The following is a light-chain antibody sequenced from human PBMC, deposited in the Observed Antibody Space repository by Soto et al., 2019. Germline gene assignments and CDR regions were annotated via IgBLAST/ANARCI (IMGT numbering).Light chain of an antibody. V-gene: IGKV1-5*01. CDR3: QQYNSYS. CDR2: DAS. CDR1: QSISSW. Sequence: DIQMTQSPSTLSASLGDRVNITCRASQSISSWLAWYQRKPGKAPKLLIYDASSLESGVPSRFSGSGSGTEFTLTISSLQPDDFATYYCQQYNSYSFGQGTKVDI. J-gene: IGKJ1*01.